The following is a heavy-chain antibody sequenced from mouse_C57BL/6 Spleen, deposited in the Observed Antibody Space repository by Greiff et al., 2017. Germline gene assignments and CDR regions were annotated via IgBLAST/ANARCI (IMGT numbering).Heavy chain of an antibody. CDR2: IYPGDGDT. CDR1: GYAFSSYW. V-gene: IGHV1-80*01. D-gene: IGHD2-3*01. CDR3: ARRGYYEGYYAMDY. Sequence: QVQLKESGAELVKPGASVKISCKASGYAFSSYWMNWVKQRPGKGLEWIGQIYPGDGDTNYNGKFKGKATLTADKSSSTAYMQLSSLTSADSAVYFCARRGYYEGYYAMDYWGQGTSVTVSS. J-gene: IGHJ4*01.